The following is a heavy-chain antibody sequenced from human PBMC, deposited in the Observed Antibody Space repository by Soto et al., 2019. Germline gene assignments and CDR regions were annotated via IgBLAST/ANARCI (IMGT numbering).Heavy chain of an antibody. D-gene: IGHD6-13*01. V-gene: IGHV3-23*01. Sequence: GGSLRLSCAASGFTFSSYAMSWVRQAPGRGLEWVSAISGSGGSTYYADSVKGRFTISRDNSKNTLYLQMNSLRAEDTAVYYCAKDRAAIAAAGTFDYWGQGTLVTVSS. CDR2: ISGSGGST. J-gene: IGHJ4*02. CDR1: GFTFSSYA. CDR3: AKDRAAIAAAGTFDY.